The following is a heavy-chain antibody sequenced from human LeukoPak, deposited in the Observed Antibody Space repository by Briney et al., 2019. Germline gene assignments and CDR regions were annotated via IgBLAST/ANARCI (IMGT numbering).Heavy chain of an antibody. J-gene: IGHJ5*02. D-gene: IGHD6-19*01. Sequence: GGSLRLSCAASGFTFSSYGMHWVRQAPGKGLEWVAVISYDGSNKYYADSVKGRFTISRDNSKNTLYLQMNSLRAEDTAVYYCAKDWGYGAVAGTLLDPWGQGTLVTVSS. CDR3: AKDWGYGAVAGTLLDP. V-gene: IGHV3-30*18. CDR2: ISYDGSNK. CDR1: GFTFSSYG.